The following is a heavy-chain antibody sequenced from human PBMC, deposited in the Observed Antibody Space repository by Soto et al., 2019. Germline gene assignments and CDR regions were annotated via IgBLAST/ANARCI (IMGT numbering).Heavy chain of an antibody. V-gene: IGHV3-23*01. CDR1: GFTFSSYA. CDR2: ISGSGGST. CDR3: AKEIVVVPAAMGPFPLYYYGMDV. J-gene: IGHJ6*02. D-gene: IGHD2-2*01. Sequence: PGGSLRLSCAASGFTFSSYAMSWVRQAPGKGLEWVSAISGSGGSTYYADSVKGRFTISRDNSKNTLYLQMNSLRAEDTAVYNCAKEIVVVPAAMGPFPLYYYGMDVWGQGTTVTVSS.